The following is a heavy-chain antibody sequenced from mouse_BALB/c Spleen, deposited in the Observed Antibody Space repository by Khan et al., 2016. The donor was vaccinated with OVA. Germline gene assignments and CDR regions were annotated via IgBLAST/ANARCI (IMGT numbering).Heavy chain of an antibody. Sequence: QVQLKESGPGLVAPSQSLSITCTISGFSLTNYGIHWVRQPPGKGLEWLVVIWSDGSTTYNSALKSRLSISKDNSKSQVFLKMNSLQTDDAAIYYCARQPSYNYYMMDYWGQGTSVTVSS. CDR2: IWSDGST. CDR1: GFSLTNYG. CDR3: ARQPSYNYYMMDY. V-gene: IGHV2-6-1*01. D-gene: IGHD2-12*01. J-gene: IGHJ4*01.